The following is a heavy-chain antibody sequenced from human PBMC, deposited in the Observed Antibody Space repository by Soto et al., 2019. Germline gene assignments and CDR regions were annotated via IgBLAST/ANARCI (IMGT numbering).Heavy chain of an antibody. CDR1: GFTFTNAW. CDR2: IKSKTDGGTT. J-gene: IGHJ4*02. CDR3: TIALGVGGTICYPNY. V-gene: IGHV3-15*01. Sequence: GGSLRLSCAASGFTFTNAWMTWVRQAPGKGLEWVGRIKSKTDGGTTDYATSVKGRFTISRDDSGSTLYLQMNSLKTEDSAVYFCTIALGVGGTICYPNYWGPGTLVTVDS. D-gene: IGHD2-2*01.